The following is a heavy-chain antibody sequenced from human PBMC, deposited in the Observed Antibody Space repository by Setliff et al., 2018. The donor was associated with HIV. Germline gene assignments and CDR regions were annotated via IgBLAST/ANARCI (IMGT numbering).Heavy chain of an antibody. CDR1: GGSISSYC. D-gene: IGHD3-10*01. J-gene: IGHJ5*02. V-gene: IGHV4-4*09. CDR3: ARRIDNSGSLPAKNGFDT. Sequence: PSETLSLTCTVSGGSISSYCWNWIRQPPGKGLEWIGYIFASGSSLYNPSLQSRVSISIDTSKNQFSLKLSSVTAADTAVYYCARRIDNSGSLPAKNGFDTWGQGRLVTVSS. CDR2: IFASGSS.